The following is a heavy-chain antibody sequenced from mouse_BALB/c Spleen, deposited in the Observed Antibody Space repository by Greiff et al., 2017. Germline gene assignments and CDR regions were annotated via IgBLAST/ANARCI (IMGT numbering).Heavy chain of an antibody. CDR1: GDSITSGY. D-gene: IGHD1-1*01. CDR3: ARSIGTTDYAMDY. V-gene: IGHV3-8*02. J-gene: IGHJ4*01. Sequence: EVQVVESGPSLVKPSQTLSLTCSVTGDSITSGYWNWIRKFPGNKLEYMGYISYSGSTYYNPSLKSRISITRDTSKNQYYLQLNSVTTEDTATYYCARSIGTTDYAMDYWGQGTSVTVSS. CDR2: ISYSGST.